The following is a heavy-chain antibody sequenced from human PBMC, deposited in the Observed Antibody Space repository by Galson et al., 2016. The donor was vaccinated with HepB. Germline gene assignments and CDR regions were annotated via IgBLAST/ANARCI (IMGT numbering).Heavy chain of an antibody. CDR3: ARDGSHCGGDCYSFHYGLDV. CDR2: ISSTSTTI. V-gene: IGHV3-48*02. CDR1: GFTFGSYS. Sequence: SLRLSCAVSGFTFGSYSMNWVRQAPGKGLEWVSYISSTSTTIFYADSVQGRFTISRDNAKNSLYLQMNSLRDEDTAVYYCARDGSHCGGDCYSFHYGLDVWGQGTTVTVSS. J-gene: IGHJ6*02. D-gene: IGHD2-21*02.